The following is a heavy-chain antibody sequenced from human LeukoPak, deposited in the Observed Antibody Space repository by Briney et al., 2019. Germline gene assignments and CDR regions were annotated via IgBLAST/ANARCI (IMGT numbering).Heavy chain of an antibody. J-gene: IGHJ4*02. D-gene: IGHD6-19*01. CDR3: ARARCSSGWCPSDY. CDR1: GFTFNSCW. V-gene: IGHV3-7*01. Sequence: PGGSLRLSCAASGFTFNSCWMTWVRQAPGKGLEWVADIKQDGSEKYYVDSVKGRFTISRDNAKNSLYLQMNSLRAEDTAVYYCARARCSSGWCPSDYWGQGTLVTASS. CDR2: IKQDGSEK.